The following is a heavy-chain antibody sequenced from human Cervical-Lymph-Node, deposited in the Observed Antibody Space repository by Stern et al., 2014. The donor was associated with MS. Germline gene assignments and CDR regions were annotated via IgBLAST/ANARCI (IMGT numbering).Heavy chain of an antibody. CDR2: ISYHGSNK. D-gene: IGHD1-26*01. V-gene: IGHV3-30*04. CDR1: GFTFSRYA. CDR3: ARGPVGATTYFDY. Sequence: VQLEESGGGVVQPGRSPRLSCAASGFTFSRYAMHWVRQAPGKGLEWVAAISYHGSNKDYADSVKGRFTISRDNSKNTLYLQMDSLRAEDTAVYYCARGPVGATTYFDYWGQGTLVTVSS. J-gene: IGHJ4*02.